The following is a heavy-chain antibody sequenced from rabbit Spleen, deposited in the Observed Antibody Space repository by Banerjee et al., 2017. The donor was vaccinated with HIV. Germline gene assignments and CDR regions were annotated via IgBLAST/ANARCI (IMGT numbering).Heavy chain of an antibody. Sequence: QEQLKESGGGLVKPEGSLTLTCKASGFSFSDRDVMCWVRQAPGKGLQWIACINVYTGKPVYATWAKGRFTISRTSSTTVTLQMTSLTVADTATYFCARDTGSSFSTYGMDLWGPGTLVTVS. CDR2: INVYTGKP. D-gene: IGHD8-1*01. CDR3: ARDTGSSFSTYGMDL. J-gene: IGHJ6*01. V-gene: IGHV1S45*01. CDR1: GFSFSDRDV.